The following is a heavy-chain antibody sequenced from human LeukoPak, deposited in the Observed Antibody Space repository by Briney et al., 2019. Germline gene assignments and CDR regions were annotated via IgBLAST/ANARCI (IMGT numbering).Heavy chain of an antibody. D-gene: IGHD5-12*01. CDR1: GGTFSSYA. CDR2: IIPIFGTA. J-gene: IGHJ4*02. CDR3: ARDHKSWWNRGYSGYDFDY. V-gene: IGHV1-69*13. Sequence: GASVKVSCKASGGTFSSYASSWVRQAPGQGLEWMGGIIPIFGTANYAQKFQGRVTITADESTSTAYMELSSLRSEDTAVYYCARDHKSWWNRGYSGYDFDYWAREPWSPSPQ.